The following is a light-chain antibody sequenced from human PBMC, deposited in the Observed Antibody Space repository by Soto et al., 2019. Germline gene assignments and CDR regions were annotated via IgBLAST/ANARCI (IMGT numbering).Light chain of an antibody. V-gene: IGLV1-40*01. CDR1: SSNIGAGYD. Sequence: QSVLTQPPSVSGAPGQRVTISCTGSSSNIGAGYDVHWYQQLPGTAPKLLIYDNSNRPSGVPDRFSGSKSGTSAFLAITGLQAEDEADYYCQSYDRSLSGSRVFGTGTQLTVL. CDR3: QSYDRSLSGSRV. J-gene: IGLJ1*01. CDR2: DNS.